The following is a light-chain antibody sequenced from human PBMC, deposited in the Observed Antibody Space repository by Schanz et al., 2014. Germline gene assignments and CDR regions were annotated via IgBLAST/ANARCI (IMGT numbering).Light chain of an antibody. CDR3: QSYDSSLSGWV. J-gene: IGLJ3*02. CDR2: EVS. V-gene: IGLV2-8*01. CDR1: SSDVGGYNY. Sequence: QSVLTQPPSASGSPGQSVTISCTGTSSDVGGYNYVSWYQQHPGKAPKLMIYEVSKRPSGVPDRFSGSKSGKTASLTVSGLQDEDEADYYCQSYDSSLSGWVFGGGTKVTVL.